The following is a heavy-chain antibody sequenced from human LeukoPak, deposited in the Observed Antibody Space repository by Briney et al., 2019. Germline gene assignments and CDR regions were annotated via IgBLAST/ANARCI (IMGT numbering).Heavy chain of an antibody. J-gene: IGHJ3*02. CDR1: GGSISSSSYY. Sequence: SETLSLTCTVSGGSISSSSYYRGWIRQPPGKGLEWIGSIYYSGSTYYNPSLKSRVTIPVDRSKNQFSLKLSSVTAADTAVYYCARDGWELLGAFDIWGQGTMVTVSS. D-gene: IGHD1-26*01. CDR3: ARDGWELLGAFDI. CDR2: IYYSGST. V-gene: IGHV4-39*07.